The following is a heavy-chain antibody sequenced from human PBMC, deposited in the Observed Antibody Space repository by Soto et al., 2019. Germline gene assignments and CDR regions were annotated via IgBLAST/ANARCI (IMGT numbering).Heavy chain of an antibody. CDR1: GFVVTNFW. CDR3: AKDSWYFDL. V-gene: IGHV3-74*01. D-gene: IGHD6-13*01. Sequence: GRSLRLSCEPSGFVVTNFWMHWVRHVPGKGLVWVARIDTSGHSTNYAESVRGRFTISRDNAKNTVSLQMNSLRVEDTGVYYCAKDSWYFDLWSQGSQVTVSS. CDR2: IDTSGHST. J-gene: IGHJ4*02.